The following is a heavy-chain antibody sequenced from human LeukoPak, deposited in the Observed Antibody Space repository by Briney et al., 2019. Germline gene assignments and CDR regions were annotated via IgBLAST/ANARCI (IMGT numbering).Heavy chain of an antibody. J-gene: IGHJ6*02. CDR2: IIPIFGTA. D-gene: IGHD3-9*01. Sequence: SVKVSCKASGGTFSSYAISWVRQAPGQGLEWMGGIIPIFGTANYAQKFQGRVTITADESTSTAYMELSSLRSEDTAVYYCARGSPGSHYDILTGYYGMDVWGQGITVTVSS. CDR1: GGTFSSYA. CDR3: ARGSPGSHYDILTGYYGMDV. V-gene: IGHV1-69*01.